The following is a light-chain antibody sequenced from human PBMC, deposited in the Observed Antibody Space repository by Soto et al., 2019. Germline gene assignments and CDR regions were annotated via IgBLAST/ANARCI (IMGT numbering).Light chain of an antibody. CDR2: EVK. J-gene: IGLJ3*02. Sequence: QSVLTQPPSVSGSPGQSATISCTGTSSDVGSYNRVSWYQQPPGTAPKLMIYEVKNRPSGVPDRFSGSKSGNTASLTISGLQAEDEGDYYCSSYTTSDTVVFGGGTQLTVL. CDR3: SSYTTSDTVV. CDR1: SSDVGSYNR. V-gene: IGLV2-18*02.